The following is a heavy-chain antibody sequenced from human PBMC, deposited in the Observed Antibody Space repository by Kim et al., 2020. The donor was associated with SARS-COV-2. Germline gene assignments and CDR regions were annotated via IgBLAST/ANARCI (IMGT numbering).Heavy chain of an antibody. V-gene: IGHV3-30-3*01. CDR1: GFTFSSYA. J-gene: IGHJ4*01. CDR2: ISYDGSNK. CDR3: ARDALQPYYYDSSGPYY. Sequence: GGSLRLSCAASGFTFSSYAMHWVRQAPGKGLEWVAVISYDGSNKYYADSVKGRFTISRDNSKNTLYLQMNSLRAEDTAVYYCARDALQPYYYDSSGPYY. D-gene: IGHD3-22*01.